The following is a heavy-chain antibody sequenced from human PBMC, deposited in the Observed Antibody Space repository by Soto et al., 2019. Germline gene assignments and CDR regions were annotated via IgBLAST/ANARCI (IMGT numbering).Heavy chain of an antibody. Sequence: PGGSLRLSCTASGFTFGDYGMSWFRQAPGKGLEWVGFIRSKAYGGTTEYAASVKGRFTISRDDSKSIAYLQMNSLKTEDTAVYYCTRPLRYFDWLLSSGFDYWGQGTLVTVSS. V-gene: IGHV3-49*03. J-gene: IGHJ4*02. CDR2: IRSKAYGGTT. CDR3: TRPLRYFDWLLSSGFDY. CDR1: GFTFGDYG. D-gene: IGHD3-9*01.